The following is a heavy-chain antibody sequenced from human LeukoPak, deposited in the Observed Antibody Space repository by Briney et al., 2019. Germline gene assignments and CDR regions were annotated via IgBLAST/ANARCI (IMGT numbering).Heavy chain of an antibody. CDR2: IIPIFGTA. J-gene: IGHJ6*04. CDR1: GGTFSSYA. V-gene: IGHV1-69*13. CDR3: ARGPLRGSMATSLGV. Sequence: GASVKVSCKASGGTFSSYAISWVRQAPGQGLEWMGGIIPIFGTANYAQKFQGRVTITADESTSTAYMELSSLRSEDTAVYYCARGPLRGSMATSLGVWGKGTTVTISS. D-gene: IGHD5-24*01.